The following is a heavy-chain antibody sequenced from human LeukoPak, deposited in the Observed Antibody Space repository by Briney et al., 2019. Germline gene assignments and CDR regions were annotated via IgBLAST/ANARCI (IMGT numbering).Heavy chain of an antibody. CDR3: AKHYMGSSYNRGLDY. Sequence: SETLSLTCTVSGGPISSSSYYWGWIRQPPGKGLEWIGTIYYSGYTYYNPSLESRVTISVDTSKNQFSLKLSSVTAADTAIYYCAKHYMGSSYNRGLDYWGQGTLVTVSS. CDR1: GGPISSSSYY. V-gene: IGHV4-39*01. CDR2: IYYSGYT. D-gene: IGHD3-10*01. J-gene: IGHJ4*02.